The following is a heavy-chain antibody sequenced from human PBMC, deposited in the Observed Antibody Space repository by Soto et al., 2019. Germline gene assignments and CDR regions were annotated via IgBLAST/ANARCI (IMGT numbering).Heavy chain of an antibody. Sequence: HVHLVQSGAEVKKPGASVKVSCKGSGYGFTTYGITWVRQAPGQGLEWMAWISAHNGNTNYAQKVQGRVTVTRDTSTSTAYMELRSLRYDDTAVYYCARGRYGDYWGQGPLVPVSS. J-gene: IGHJ4*02. V-gene: IGHV1-18*01. CDR3: ARGRYGDY. D-gene: IGHD1-1*01. CDR1: GYGFTTYG. CDR2: ISAHNGNT.